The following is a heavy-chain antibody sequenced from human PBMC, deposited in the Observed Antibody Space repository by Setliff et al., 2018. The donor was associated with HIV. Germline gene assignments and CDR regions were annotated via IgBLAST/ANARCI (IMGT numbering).Heavy chain of an antibody. D-gene: IGHD6-19*01. CDR1: GGSISSHY. V-gene: IGHV4-59*11. Sequence: SETLSLTCTVSGGSISSHYWSWIRQPPGKGLEWIGYMYYSGSTNYSPSLKSRVTISVDSSKNQFSLKLTSVTAADAAIYYCARQFHPYHSGAHYSDLWSQGTLVTVSS. CDR2: MYYSGST. CDR3: ARQFHPYHSGAHYSDL. J-gene: IGHJ5*02.